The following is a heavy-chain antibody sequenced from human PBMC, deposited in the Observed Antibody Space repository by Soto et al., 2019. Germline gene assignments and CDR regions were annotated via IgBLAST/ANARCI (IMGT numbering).Heavy chain of an antibody. CDR3: TTGSAGYYGSGSYYRDYYYYYMDV. Sequence: GGSLRLSCAASGFTFSNAWMSWVRQAPGKGLEWVGRIKSKTDGGTTDYAAPVKGRFTISRDDSKNTLYLQMNSLKTEDTAVYYCTTGSAGYYGSGSYYRDYYYYYMDVWGKGTTVTVSS. D-gene: IGHD3-10*01. V-gene: IGHV3-15*01. CDR2: IKSKTDGGTT. J-gene: IGHJ6*03. CDR1: GFTFSNAW.